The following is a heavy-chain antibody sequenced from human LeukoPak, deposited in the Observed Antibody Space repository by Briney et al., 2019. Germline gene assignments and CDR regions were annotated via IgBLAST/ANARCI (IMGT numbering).Heavy chain of an antibody. D-gene: IGHD5-18*01. V-gene: IGHV4-4*07. CDR1: GGSISSYY. CDR3: AREGMTGYSYGP. CDR2: IYTSGRT. Sequence: SETLSLTCTVSGGSISSYYWSWIRQPAGKGLEWIGRIYTSGRTNYNPSLKSRVTISVDKSKNQFSLRLSSVTAADTAVYYCAREGMTGYSYGPWGQGTLVTVSS. J-gene: IGHJ5*02.